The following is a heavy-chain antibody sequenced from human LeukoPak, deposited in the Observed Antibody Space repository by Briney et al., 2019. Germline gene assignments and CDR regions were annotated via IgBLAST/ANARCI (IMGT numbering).Heavy chain of an antibody. CDR1: GYTVTGYH. D-gene: IGHD5-12*01. CDR2: INPNSGGT. CDR3: ASARGYSDFDSYFDY. Sequence: ASVKVSCKASGYTVTGYHMHWVRQAPGQGPEWMGWINPNSGGTNYAQKFQGRVTMTLATSIGTAYMELSRLKSDDTAVYYCASARGYSDFDSYFDYWGQGTLVTVSS. J-gene: IGHJ4*02. V-gene: IGHV1-2*02.